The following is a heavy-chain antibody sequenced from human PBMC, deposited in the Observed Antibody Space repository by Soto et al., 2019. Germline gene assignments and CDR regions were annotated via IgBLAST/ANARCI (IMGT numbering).Heavy chain of an antibody. V-gene: IGHV3-73*01. Sequence: GVLRLSCAASGFTFSGSAMHWVRQASGKGLEWVGRIRSKANSYATAYAASVKGRFTISRDDSKNTAYLQMNSLKTEDTAVYYCTRHREHYYYYYGMDVWGQGTTVTVSS. CDR1: GFTFSGSA. J-gene: IGHJ6*02. CDR2: IRSKANSYAT. CDR3: TRHREHYYYYYGMDV. D-gene: IGHD1-26*01.